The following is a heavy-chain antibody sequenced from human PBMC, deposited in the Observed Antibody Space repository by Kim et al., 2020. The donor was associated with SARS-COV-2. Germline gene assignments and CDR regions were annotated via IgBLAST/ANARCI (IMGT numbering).Heavy chain of an antibody. J-gene: IGHJ5*02. CDR1: GFTFDDYA. D-gene: IGHD3-22*01. Sequence: GGSLRLSCAASGFTFDDYAMHWVRQAPGKGLEWVSGISWNSGSIGYADSVKGRFTISRDNAKNSLYLQMNSLRAEDTALYYCAKDVYDSSGTNLVLHPWGQGTLVTVSS. CDR3: AKDVYDSSGTNLVLHP. V-gene: IGHV3-9*01. CDR2: ISWNSGSI.